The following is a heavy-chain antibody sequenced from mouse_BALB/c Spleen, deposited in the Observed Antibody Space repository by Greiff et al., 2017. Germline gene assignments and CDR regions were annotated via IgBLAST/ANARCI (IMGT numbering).Heavy chain of an antibody. CDR2: ILPGSGST. CDR1: GYTFSSYW. V-gene: IGHV1-9*01. D-gene: IGHD3-1*01. CDR3: ARGGGLARGAMDY. Sequence: QVQLQQSGAELMKPGASVKISCKATGYTFSSYWIEWVKQRPGHGLEWIGEILPGSGSTNYNEKFKGKATFTADTSSNTAYMQLSSLTSEDSAVYYCARGGGLARGAMDYWGQGTSVTVSS. J-gene: IGHJ4*01.